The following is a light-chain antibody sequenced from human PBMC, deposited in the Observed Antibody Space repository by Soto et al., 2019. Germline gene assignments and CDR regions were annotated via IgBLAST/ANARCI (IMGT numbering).Light chain of an antibody. J-gene: IGKJ1*01. CDR2: DAS. Sequence: EIVLTQSPATLSLSPGERATLSCRASQSVATSLAWYQQKPGQAPGLLIYDASSRATGIPDRFSGSGSGTDFTLTISRLEPEDFAVYFCQQYGSPPQTFGQGTKVDIK. CDR1: QSVATS. CDR3: QQYGSPPQT. V-gene: IGKV3-20*01.